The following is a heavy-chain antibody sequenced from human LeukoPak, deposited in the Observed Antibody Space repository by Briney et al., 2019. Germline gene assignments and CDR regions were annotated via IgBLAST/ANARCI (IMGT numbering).Heavy chain of an antibody. Sequence: GGSLRLSCTVSGFTVSSNSMSWVRQAPGKGLEWVSFIYSDNTHYSDSVKGRFTISRDNAKNSLYLQMNSLRAEDTALYYCARDRDDPYWYFDLWGRGTLVTVSS. CDR3: ARDRDDPYWYFDL. D-gene: IGHD3-10*01. CDR2: IYSDNT. V-gene: IGHV3-53*01. J-gene: IGHJ2*01. CDR1: GFTVSSNS.